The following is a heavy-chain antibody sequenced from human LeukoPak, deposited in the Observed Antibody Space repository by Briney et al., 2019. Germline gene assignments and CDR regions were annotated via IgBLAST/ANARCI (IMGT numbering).Heavy chain of an antibody. CDR2: INPNSGGT. J-gene: IGHJ4*02. CDR1: GYTFTDYY. D-gene: IGHD1-14*01. V-gene: IGHV1-2*02. Sequence: ASVKVSCKASGYTFTDYYIHWVRQAPGQGLDWMGWINPNSGGTNYTQKFQGRVTMTRDTSISTAYLELNRLTSDDTAVYYCARVLARYGNLNYWGQGILVTVSS. CDR3: ARVLARYGNLNY.